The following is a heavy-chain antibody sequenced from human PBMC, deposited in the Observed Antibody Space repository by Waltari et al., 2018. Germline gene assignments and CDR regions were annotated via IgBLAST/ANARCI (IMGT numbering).Heavy chain of an antibody. CDR1: GGSISSSSYY. J-gene: IGHJ5*02. Sequence: QLQLQESGPGLVKPSETLSLTCTVSGGSISSSSYYWGWIRQPPGKGLEWIGSIYYSGSTYYNPSLKSRVTISVDTSKNQFSLKLSSVTAADTAVYYCARHSPRGWFDPWGQGTLGTVSS. CDR2: IYYSGST. V-gene: IGHV4-39*01. D-gene: IGHD3-10*01. CDR3: ARHSPRGWFDP.